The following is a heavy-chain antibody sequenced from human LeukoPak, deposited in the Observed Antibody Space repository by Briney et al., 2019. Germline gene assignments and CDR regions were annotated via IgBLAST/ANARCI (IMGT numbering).Heavy chain of an antibody. Sequence: GGSLRLSCAASGFTFSSYEMNWVRRAPGKGLEWVSYIGNSSSTIYYADSVKGRFTISRDNAKNSLYLQMNSLRAEDTAVYYCAELDITMIGGVWGKGTTVTISS. D-gene: IGHD3-10*02. CDR3: AELDITMIGGV. CDR1: GFTFSSYE. V-gene: IGHV3-48*03. CDR2: IGNSSSTI. J-gene: IGHJ6*04.